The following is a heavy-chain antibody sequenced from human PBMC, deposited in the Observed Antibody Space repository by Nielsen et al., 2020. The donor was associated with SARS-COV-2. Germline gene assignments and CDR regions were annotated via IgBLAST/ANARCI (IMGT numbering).Heavy chain of an antibody. J-gene: IGHJ6*03. CDR3: ARGTYVVVVPAARRGYYYYYMDV. Sequence: WIRQSPSRGLEWLGRTYYRSKWYNDYAVSVKSRITINPDTSKNQFSLQLNSVTPEDTAVYYCARGTYVVVVPAARRGYYYYYMDVWGKGTTVTVSS. CDR2: TYYRSKWYN. V-gene: IGHV6-1*01. D-gene: IGHD2-2*01.